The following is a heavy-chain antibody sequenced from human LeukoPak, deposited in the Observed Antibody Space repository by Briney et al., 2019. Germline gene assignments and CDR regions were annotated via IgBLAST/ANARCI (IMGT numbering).Heavy chain of an antibody. Sequence: ASVKVSYKASGYTFTGYYMHWVRQAPGQGLEWMGWINPNSGGTNYAQKFQGRVTMTRDTSISTAYMELSRLRSDDTAVYYCAAQWLVRIGMFDYWGQGTLVTVSS. J-gene: IGHJ4*02. CDR1: GYTFTGYY. V-gene: IGHV1-2*02. D-gene: IGHD6-19*01. CDR3: AAQWLVRIGMFDY. CDR2: INPNSGGT.